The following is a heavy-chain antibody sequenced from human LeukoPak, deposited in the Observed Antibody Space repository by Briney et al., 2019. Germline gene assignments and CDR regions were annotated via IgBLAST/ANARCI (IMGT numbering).Heavy chain of an antibody. CDR3: ANNLPEYSVLYGMDV. V-gene: IGHV3-30-3*01. D-gene: IGHD6-6*01. CDR2: ISYDGSNK. J-gene: IGHJ6*02. CDR1: GFTFSSYA. Sequence: PGRSLRLSCAASGFTFSSYAMHWVRQAPGKGLEWVAVISYDGSNKYYADSVKGRFTISRDNSKNTLYLQMNSLRPEDTAVYYCANNLPEYSVLYGMDVWGQGTTVTVSS.